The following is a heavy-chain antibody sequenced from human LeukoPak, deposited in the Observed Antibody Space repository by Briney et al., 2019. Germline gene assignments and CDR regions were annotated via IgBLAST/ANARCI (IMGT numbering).Heavy chain of an antibody. V-gene: IGHV4-59*08. CDR2: IYYSGST. CDR1: GGSISSYY. D-gene: IGHD2-2*01. J-gene: IGHJ4*02. Sequence: KPSETLSLTCTVSGGSISSYYWSWIRQPPGKGLEWIGYIYYSGSTNYNPSLKSRVTISVDTSKNQFSLKLSSVTAADTTVYYCAGSYQLAPFDYWGQGTLVTVSS. CDR3: AGSYQLAPFDY.